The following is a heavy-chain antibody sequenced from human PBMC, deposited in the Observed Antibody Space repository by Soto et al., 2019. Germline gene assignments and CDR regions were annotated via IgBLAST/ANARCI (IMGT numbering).Heavy chain of an antibody. J-gene: IGHJ4*01. Sequence: PGGALRVSCRKSGCSLSSYRMNWVRQAPGKGLEWVAVISYDGINKYYADSVKGRFTICRDNSKNTLYLQMNSLRAEDTAVYYCAKDYDPEGYYDYVWGSYRVVDYWGQGALVTGAS. CDR2: ISYDGINK. D-gene: IGHD3-16*02. V-gene: IGHV3-30*18. CDR3: AKDYDPEGYYDYVWGSYRVVDY. CDR1: GCSLSSYR.